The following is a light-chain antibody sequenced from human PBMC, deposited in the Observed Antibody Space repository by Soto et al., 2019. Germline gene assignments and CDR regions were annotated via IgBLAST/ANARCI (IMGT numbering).Light chain of an antibody. CDR3: NSYTSTPTGV. V-gene: IGLV2-14*01. J-gene: IGLJ1*01. CDR2: EVS. CDR1: SSDVGGYNY. Sequence: QSALTQPASVSGSPGQSITLSCTGTSSDVGGYNYVSWYQQHPGKAPKLRIYEVSNRPSGVCNRFSGSKSGNTATLTISGLQAEDRGECNCNSYTSTPTGVFGTGANLPVL.